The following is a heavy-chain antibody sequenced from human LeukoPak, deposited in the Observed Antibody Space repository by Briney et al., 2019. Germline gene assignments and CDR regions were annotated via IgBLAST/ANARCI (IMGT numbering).Heavy chain of an antibody. CDR1: GYTFTGYY. J-gene: IGHJ4*02. CDR3: ATDPFDH. CDR2: INPSNGDT. Sequence: ASVKVSCKASGYTFTGYYMHWVRQAPGQGLEWMGWINPSNGDTVYTQKFQGRVTLTAATAITTAYMELSSLRSDDPAVYYCATDPFDHWGQGTLVTVSS. V-gene: IGHV1-2*02.